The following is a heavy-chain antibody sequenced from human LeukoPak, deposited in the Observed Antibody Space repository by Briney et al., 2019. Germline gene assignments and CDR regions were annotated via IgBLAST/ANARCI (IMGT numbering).Heavy chain of an antibody. D-gene: IGHD5-18*01. Sequence: GGSLRLSCAASGFTVSSNYMSWVRQAPGKGLEWVSVIYSGDSTYYADSVKGRFTISRDNSKNTLYLQMNSLRAEDTAVYYCARDGGDTAMAAVFDYWGQGTLVTVSS. CDR2: IYSGDST. CDR3: ARDGGDTAMAAVFDY. V-gene: IGHV3-53*01. CDR1: GFTVSSNY. J-gene: IGHJ4*02.